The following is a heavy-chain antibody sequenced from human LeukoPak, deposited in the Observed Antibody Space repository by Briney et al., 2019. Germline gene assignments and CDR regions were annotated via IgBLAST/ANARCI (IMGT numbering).Heavy chain of an antibody. J-gene: IGHJ3*02. CDR2: ITSSSNFI. Sequence: GGSLRLSCAASGFTFSSYTMSWVRQAPGKGLEVMSSITSSSNFIFYADSVKGRFSLSRDNAKNSLYLQMDRLRAEDTAVYYCARDVRVGRLLDAFDIWGRGTMVTVSP. CDR1: GFTFSSYT. CDR3: ARDVRVGRLLDAFDI. V-gene: IGHV3-21*06. D-gene: IGHD2-21*01.